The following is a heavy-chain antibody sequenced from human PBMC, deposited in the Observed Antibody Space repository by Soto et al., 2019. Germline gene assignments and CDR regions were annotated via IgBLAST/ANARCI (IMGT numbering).Heavy chain of an antibody. CDR3: AKAGGRRYCSGGSCYWFDY. CDR2: ISGSGGST. D-gene: IGHD2-15*01. V-gene: IGHV3-23*01. CDR1: GFTFSSYA. Sequence: EVQLLESGGGLVQPGGSLRLSCAASGFTFSSYAMSWVRQAPGKGLEWVSAISGSGGSTYYADSVKGRFTISRDNSKNTLYLQMNSLRPEDTAVYYCAKAGGRRYCSGGSCYWFDYWGQGTLVTVSS. J-gene: IGHJ4*02.